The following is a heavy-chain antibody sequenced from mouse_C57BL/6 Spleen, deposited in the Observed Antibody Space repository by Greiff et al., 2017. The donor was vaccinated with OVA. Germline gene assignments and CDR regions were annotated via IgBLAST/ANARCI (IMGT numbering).Heavy chain of an antibody. J-gene: IGHJ3*01. CDR3: TTIGMVTTECAY. CDR1: GFNITDYY. V-gene: IGHV14-1*01. CDR2: IDPEDGDP. D-gene: IGHD2-2*01. Sequence: EVQLQESGAELVRPGASVKLSCTASGFNITDYYMHWVKQRPEQGLEWIGRIDPEDGDPEYDPKFQGKATMTADTSSNTADLQLSSLTSEDTSVYYSTTIGMVTTECAYGGQGTLVTVSA.